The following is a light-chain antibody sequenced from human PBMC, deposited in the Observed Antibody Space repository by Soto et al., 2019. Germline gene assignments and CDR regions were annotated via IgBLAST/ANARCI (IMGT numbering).Light chain of an antibody. J-gene: IGKJ1*01. CDR3: QQYNSYPWT. V-gene: IGKV1-5*03. CDR1: QSISSW. CDR2: KAS. Sequence: IQMTQSPSTLSASLVDRLTVTCRASQSISSWLAWYQQKPGKAPKLLIYKASSLESGVPSRFSGSRSGTEFTLTISSLQPDDFATYFCQQYNSYPWTFGQGTKVDIK.